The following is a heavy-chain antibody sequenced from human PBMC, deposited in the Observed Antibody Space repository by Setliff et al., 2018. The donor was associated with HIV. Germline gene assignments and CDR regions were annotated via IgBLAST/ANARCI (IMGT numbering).Heavy chain of an antibody. J-gene: IGHJ4*02. V-gene: IGHV4-31*03. Sequence: SETLSLTCTVSGDSISGGGYFWSWIRQHPGKGLEWIGNIYYTGNTYYNPSLKSRITISADTSKNHFSLKLSSLIAADTAVYYCARVPRTLSGRNYFDYWGQGILVTVSS. CDR1: GDSISGGGYF. CDR3: ARVPRTLSGRNYFDY. D-gene: IGHD3-10*01. CDR2: IYYTGNT.